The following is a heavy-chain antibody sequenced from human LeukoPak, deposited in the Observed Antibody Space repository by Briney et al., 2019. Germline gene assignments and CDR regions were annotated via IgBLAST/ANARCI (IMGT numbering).Heavy chain of an antibody. CDR2: ISSSGSTI. J-gene: IGHJ6*03. V-gene: IGHV3-11*04. D-gene: IGHD5-18*01. CDR3: ARGALQLWTNYYYYYMDV. Sequence: SGGSLRLSCAASGFTVSSNYMSWVRQAPGKGLEWVSYISSSGSTIYYADSVKGRFTISRDNAKNSLYLQMNSLRAEDTAVYYCARGALQLWTNYYYYYMDVWGKGTMVTISS. CDR1: GFTVSSNY.